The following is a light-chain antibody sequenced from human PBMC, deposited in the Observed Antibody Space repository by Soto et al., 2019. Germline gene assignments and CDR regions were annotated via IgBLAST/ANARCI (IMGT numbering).Light chain of an antibody. CDR3: QHRSNWLGT. V-gene: IGKV3-11*01. CDR1: QSVGSF. CDR2: DAS. J-gene: IGKJ3*01. Sequence: EIVLTQSPATLSLSPGERATLSCRASQSVGSFLAWYRQKSGQTPRLLIYDASKRAPGIPARFSGSGSGTDFTLNISSLEPEDFAVYYCQHRSNWLGTFGPGTKIDIK.